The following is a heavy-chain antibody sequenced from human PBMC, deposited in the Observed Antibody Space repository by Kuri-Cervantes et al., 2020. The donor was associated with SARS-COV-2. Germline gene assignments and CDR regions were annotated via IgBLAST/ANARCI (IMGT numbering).Heavy chain of an antibody. Sequence: GGSLRLSCAASGFRFSSYGMHWVRQAPGKGLEWVAVISYDGSNKYYADSVKGRFTISRDNSKNTLYLQMNSPRAEDTAVYYCARDLSWAAAGSLDYWGQGTLITVSS. V-gene: IGHV3-30*03. J-gene: IGHJ4*02. CDR3: ARDLSWAAAGSLDY. CDR1: GFRFSSYG. D-gene: IGHD6-13*01. CDR2: ISYDGSNK.